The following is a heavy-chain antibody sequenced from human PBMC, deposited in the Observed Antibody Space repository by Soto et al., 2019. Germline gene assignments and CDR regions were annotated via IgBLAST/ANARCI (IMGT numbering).Heavy chain of an antibody. Sequence: QVTLEESGPVLVKPTETLTLTCTVSGFSLSNARMGVSWIRQPPGKALEWLAHVFSNDEKSYSTSLKSRLTISKDTSKSQVVLTMTNMDPVDTATYYCARTSQYCSTTICYHNFDYWGQGTLVTVSS. CDR3: ARTSQYCSTTICYHNFDY. CDR1: GFSLSNARMG. V-gene: IGHV2-26*01. J-gene: IGHJ4*02. CDR2: VFSNDEK. D-gene: IGHD2-2*01.